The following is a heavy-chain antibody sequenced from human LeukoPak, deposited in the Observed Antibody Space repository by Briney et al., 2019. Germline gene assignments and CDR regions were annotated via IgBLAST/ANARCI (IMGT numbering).Heavy chain of an antibody. CDR1: GLTLSSYG. Sequence: GGSLRLSCAASGLTLSSYGMSWFRQAPGKGLEWLSAIGGSGGSTYYADSVQGRFTISRDNSKNTLYLQMSSLRAEDTAVYYCANSPKSDYWGQGTLVTVSS. CDR2: IGGSGGST. CDR3: ANSPKSDY. V-gene: IGHV3-23*01. J-gene: IGHJ4*02.